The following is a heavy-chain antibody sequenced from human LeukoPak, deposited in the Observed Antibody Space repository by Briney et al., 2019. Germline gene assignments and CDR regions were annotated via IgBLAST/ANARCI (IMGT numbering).Heavy chain of an antibody. V-gene: IGHV4-39*01. CDR1: GGSISSSNW. D-gene: IGHD6-13*01. CDR3: ARPVAAAAGTSID. J-gene: IGHJ4*02. Sequence: SETLSLTCAVSGGSISSSNWWSWVRQPPGKGLEWIGSIYYSGSTYYNPSLKSRVTISVDTSKNQFSLKLSSVTAADTAVYYCARPVAAAAGTSIDWGQGTLVTVSS. CDR2: IYYSGST.